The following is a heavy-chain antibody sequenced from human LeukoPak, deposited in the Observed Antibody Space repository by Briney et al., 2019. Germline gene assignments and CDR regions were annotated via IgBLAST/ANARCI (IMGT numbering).Heavy chain of an antibody. CDR1: GFTFSRYS. V-gene: IGHV3-48*04. D-gene: IGHD1-1*01. Sequence: PGGSLRLSCAASGFTFSRYSLNWLRQAPGKGLAWVSYISSSGSTIYYADSVKGRFTISRDNAKNSLYLQMNSLRAEDTAVYYCARDGNYMDVWGKGTTVTISS. J-gene: IGHJ6*03. CDR3: ARDGNYMDV. CDR2: ISSSGSTI.